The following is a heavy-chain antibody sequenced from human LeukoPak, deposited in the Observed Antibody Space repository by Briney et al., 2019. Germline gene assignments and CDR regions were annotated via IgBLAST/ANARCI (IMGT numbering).Heavy chain of an antibody. V-gene: IGHV4-34*01. Sequence: SETLSLTCAVYGGSFSGYYWSWIRQPPGKGLEWIGEINHSGSTNYNPSLKSRVTISVDTSKNQFSLKLSSVTAADTAVYYCARAEEYCGGDCYLSPWGQGTLVTVSS. CDR1: GGSFSGYY. D-gene: IGHD2-21*02. CDR2: INHSGST. CDR3: ARAEEYCGGDCYLSP. J-gene: IGHJ4*02.